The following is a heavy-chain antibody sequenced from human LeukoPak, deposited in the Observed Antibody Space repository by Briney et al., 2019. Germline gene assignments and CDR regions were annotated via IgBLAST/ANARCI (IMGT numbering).Heavy chain of an antibody. Sequence: SQTLSLTCAISGDSVSSNSAAWNWIRQSPSRGLEWLGRTYYRSKWYNDYAVSVKSRITINPDTSKNQFSLQLNSVTPEDTAVYYCARDLNYGSGSYYNYFDYWGQGTLVTVSS. D-gene: IGHD3-10*01. CDR1: GDSVSSNSAA. CDR2: TYYRSKWYN. V-gene: IGHV6-1*01. CDR3: ARDLNYGSGSYYNYFDY. J-gene: IGHJ4*02.